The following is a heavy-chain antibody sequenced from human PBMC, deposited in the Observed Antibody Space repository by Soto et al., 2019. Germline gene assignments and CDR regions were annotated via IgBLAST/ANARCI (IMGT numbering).Heavy chain of an antibody. Sequence: SETLSLTCAVYGGSFSGYYWSWIRQPPGKGLEWIGEINHSGSTNYNPSLKSRVTISVDTSKNQFSLKLSSVTAADTAVYYCARVLKNGSGSYGPRYYFDYWGQGTLVTVSS. CDR3: ARVLKNGSGSYGPRYYFDY. CDR1: GGSFSGYY. D-gene: IGHD3-10*01. J-gene: IGHJ4*02. V-gene: IGHV4-34*01. CDR2: INHSGST.